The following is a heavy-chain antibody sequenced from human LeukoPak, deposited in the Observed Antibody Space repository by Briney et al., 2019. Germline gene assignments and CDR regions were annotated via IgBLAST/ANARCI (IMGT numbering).Heavy chain of an antibody. CDR2: ISNNGGYT. J-gene: IGHJ4*02. V-gene: IGHV3-23*01. CDR3: AKQLGYCSDGSCYFPY. CDR1: GFTFSSSA. D-gene: IGHD2-15*01. Sequence: GGSLRLSCAASGFTFSSSAMSWVRQAPGKGLEWVSAISNNGGYTYYVDSVQGRFTISRDNSKSTLCLQMNGLRAEDTAVYYCAKQLGYCSDGSCYFPYWGQGTLVTVSS.